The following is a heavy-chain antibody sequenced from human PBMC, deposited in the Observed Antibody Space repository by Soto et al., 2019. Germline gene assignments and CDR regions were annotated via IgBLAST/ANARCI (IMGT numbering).Heavy chain of an antibody. CDR3: AKEKGFGAAAGSLDY. D-gene: IGHD6-13*01. CDR2: IYYSGST. J-gene: IGHJ4*02. Sequence: PSETLSLTCTVSGGSISSYYWSWIRQPPGKGLEWIGYIYYSGSTNYNPSLKSRVTISVDTSKNQFSLKLSSVTAADTAVYNCAKEKGFGAAAGSLDYWGQGTLVTLSS. CDR1: GGSISSYY. V-gene: IGHV4-59*12.